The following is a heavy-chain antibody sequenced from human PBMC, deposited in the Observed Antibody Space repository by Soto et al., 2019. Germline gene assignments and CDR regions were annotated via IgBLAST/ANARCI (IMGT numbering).Heavy chain of an antibody. J-gene: IGHJ6*02. CDR3: ARDRRXSNSWSPGDSSFYGLDV. D-gene: IGHD2-2*01. V-gene: IGHV4-30-4*01. Sequence: PSETLSLTCTVSGGSITSGDYYWNWIRQSPGKGLEWIGHIFYSGTTDYNPSLKSRAAISLDTAKNQVSLELSSVTAADTAVYYCARDRRXSNSWSPGDSSFYGLDVWGRGSTVTVSS. CDR1: GGSITSGDYY. CDR2: IFYSGTT.